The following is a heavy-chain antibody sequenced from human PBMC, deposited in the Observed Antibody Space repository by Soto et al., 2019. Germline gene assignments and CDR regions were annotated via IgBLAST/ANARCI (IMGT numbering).Heavy chain of an antibody. CDR2: ISSSSSYI. Sequence: EVQLVESGGGLVKPGGSLRLSCAASGFTFSSYSMNWVRQAPGKGLEWVSSISSSSSYIYYADSVKGRFTISRDNAKNSLYLKRNSLRAEDTAVYYCARVVSLGYSIVYWGQGNTVTVSS. V-gene: IGHV3-21*01. CDR1: GFTFSSYS. J-gene: IGHJ6*02. D-gene: IGHD6-13*01. CDR3: ARVVSLGYSIVY.